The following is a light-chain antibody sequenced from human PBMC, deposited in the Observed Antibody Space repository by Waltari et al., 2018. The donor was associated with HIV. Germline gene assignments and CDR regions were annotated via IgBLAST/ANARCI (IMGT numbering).Light chain of an antibody. CDR3: QSYDSSLSGSFV. V-gene: IGLV1-40*01. Sequence: QSVLTQPPSVSGAPGQRVTIPCTGSSSNNGAGYDVHWSQQLPGTAPKLLIYADDKRPSGVPDRFSGSKSGTSASLAITGLQAEDEADYYCQSYDSSLSGSFVFGTGTKVTVL. CDR2: ADD. J-gene: IGLJ1*01. CDR1: SSNNGAGYD.